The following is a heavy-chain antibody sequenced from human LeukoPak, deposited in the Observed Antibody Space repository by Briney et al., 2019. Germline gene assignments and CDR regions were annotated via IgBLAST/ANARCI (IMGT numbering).Heavy chain of an antibody. CDR3: TTGIDYGGGY. D-gene: IGHD3-16*01. V-gene: IGHV3-15*07. Sequence: GGSLRFSCAASGFTFTNAWMNWVRQAPGKGLEWVGRIKSKADGETIDYAAPVKGRFTFSRDDAKATLYLEMKSLKMEDTATYYCTTGIDYGGGYWGQGTPVSVSS. CDR1: GFTFTNAW. J-gene: IGHJ4*02. CDR2: IKSKADGETI.